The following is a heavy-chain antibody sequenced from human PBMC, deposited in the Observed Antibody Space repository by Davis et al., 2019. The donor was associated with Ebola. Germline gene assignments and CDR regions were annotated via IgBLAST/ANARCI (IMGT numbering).Heavy chain of an antibody. CDR1: GYTFTNYA. Sequence: ASVKVSCKTSGYTFTNYAIHWVRQAPGQRLEWMGWINAGNGDTKYSQKFQGRVTFTRDTPASTAYMELSSLRSEDTAVYYCARVGTVTTTFDYWGQGTLVTVSS. J-gene: IGHJ4*02. CDR2: INAGNGDT. V-gene: IGHV1-3*01. D-gene: IGHD4-17*01. CDR3: ARVGTVTTTFDY.